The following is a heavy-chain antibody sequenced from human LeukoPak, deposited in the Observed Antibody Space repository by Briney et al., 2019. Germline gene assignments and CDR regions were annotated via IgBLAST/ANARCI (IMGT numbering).Heavy chain of an antibody. D-gene: IGHD3-9*01. V-gene: IGHV3-21*01. CDR3: ARDLGFYDILTGSDAFDI. J-gene: IGHJ3*02. CDR1: GFTFSSYS. CDR2: ISSSSSYI. Sequence: PGGSLRLSCAASGFTFSSYSMNWVRQAPGKGLGWVSSISSSSSYIYYADSVKGRFTISRDNAKNSLYLQMNSLRAEDTAVYYCARDLGFYDILTGSDAFDIWGQGTMVTVSS.